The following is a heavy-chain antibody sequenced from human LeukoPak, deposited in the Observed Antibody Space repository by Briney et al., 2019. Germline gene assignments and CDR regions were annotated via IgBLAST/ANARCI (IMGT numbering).Heavy chain of an antibody. CDR2: ICPGDSDT. D-gene: IGHD7-27*01. V-gene: IGHV5-51*01. CDR3: ARRYYWGSSDYFDY. CDR1: GYTFTSFW. Sequence: GESLKISCKGSGYTFTSFWIGWVRQMPGKGLEWMGIICPGDSDTTYSPSFQGQVTISADRSITTAYLQWSSLKASDTAMYYCARRYYWGSSDYFDYWGQGTLVTASS. J-gene: IGHJ4*02.